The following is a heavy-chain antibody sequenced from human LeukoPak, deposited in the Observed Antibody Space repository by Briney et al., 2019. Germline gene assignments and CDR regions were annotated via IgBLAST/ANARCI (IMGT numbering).Heavy chain of an antibody. CDR3: ARGPDYDSSGYYPFVW. Sequence: SETLSLTCTVSGGSISSYYWSWIRQPPGKGLEWIGYIYYSGSTNYNPSLKSRVTISVDTSKNQFSLKLSSVTAADTAVYYCARGPDYDSSGYYPFVWWGQGTLVTVSS. V-gene: IGHV4-59*01. D-gene: IGHD3-22*01. CDR2: IYYSGST. CDR1: GGSISSYY. J-gene: IGHJ4*02.